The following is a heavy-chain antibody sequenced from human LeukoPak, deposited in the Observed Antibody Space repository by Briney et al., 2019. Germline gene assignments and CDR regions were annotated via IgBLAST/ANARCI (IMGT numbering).Heavy chain of an antibody. CDR1: GFNFGDYY. V-gene: IGHV3-11*01. J-gene: IGHJ4*02. D-gene: IGHD1-26*01. CDR3: ARARYSGSWHPDY. Sequence: GGSLRLSCAASGFNFGDYYMSWIRQAPGKGLEWISYISTGGGTIKYADSVKGRFTISRDNANNYLYLQMDSLRGEDTAVYYCARARYSGSWHPDYWGQGTLVTVSS. CDR2: ISTGGGTI.